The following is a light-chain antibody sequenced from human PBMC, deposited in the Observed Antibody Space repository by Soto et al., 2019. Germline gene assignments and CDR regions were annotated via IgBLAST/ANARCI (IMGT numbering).Light chain of an antibody. Sequence: DIQLTQSPSFLSASVGDRITITCRASQGISSYLAWYQQKPGKAPKLLIYAASTLQSGVPSRFSGGGSGTEFTLTISCLQPEDFATYYCQQLNSYPRTFGQGTKVEI. CDR3: QQLNSYPRT. CDR1: QGISSY. CDR2: AAS. J-gene: IGKJ1*01. V-gene: IGKV1-9*01.